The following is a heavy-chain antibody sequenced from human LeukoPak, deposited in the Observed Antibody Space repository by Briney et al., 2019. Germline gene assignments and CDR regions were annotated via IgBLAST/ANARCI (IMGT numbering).Heavy chain of an antibody. Sequence: PGGSLRLSCAASGFTFSSHWMSWVRQAPGKGLEWVANIKLDGSEKYYVDSVKGRFTISRDNAKNSLYLEMNSLGAEDTAVYYCARDSLVRVYYAMDVWGQGTTVTVSS. CDR2: IKLDGSEK. CDR1: GFTFSSHW. CDR3: ARDSLVRVYYAMDV. V-gene: IGHV3-7*01. J-gene: IGHJ6*02. D-gene: IGHD1-26*01.